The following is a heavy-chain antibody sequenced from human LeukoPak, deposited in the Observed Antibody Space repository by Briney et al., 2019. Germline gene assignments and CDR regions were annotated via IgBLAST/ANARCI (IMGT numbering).Heavy chain of an antibody. CDR3: ARGLGYCTSTTCLLPFDY. J-gene: IGHJ4*02. CDR1: GFTVSTYY. CDR2: IYSGGST. V-gene: IGHV3-53*01. D-gene: IGHD2-2*01. Sequence: PGGSLRLSCAASGFTVSTYYMTRVRQAPGKGLECVSVIYSGGSTYYADSVKGRFTVSRDNSKNTLYLQTNSLRAEDTAMYYCARGLGYCTSTTCLLPFDYWGQGTLVTVSS.